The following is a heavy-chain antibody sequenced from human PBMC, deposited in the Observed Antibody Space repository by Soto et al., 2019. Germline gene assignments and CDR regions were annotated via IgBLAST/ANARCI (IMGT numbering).Heavy chain of an antibody. Sequence: SETLSLTCTVSGGSISSSYWSWIRQPPGKGLEWIGYIYDSGSTYYNSSLKSRVTMSVDTSKNQFSLKLSSVTAADTAVYYLGRELIYWGQGTPVTVLL. J-gene: IGHJ4*02. CDR2: IYDSGST. CDR3: GRELIY. V-gene: IGHV4-59*08. CDR1: GGSISSSY. D-gene: IGHD1-26*01.